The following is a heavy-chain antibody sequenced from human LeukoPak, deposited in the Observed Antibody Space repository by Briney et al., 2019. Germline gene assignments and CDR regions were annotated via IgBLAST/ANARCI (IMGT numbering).Heavy chain of an antibody. CDR3: ACCSSTSCYTDNWFDP. CDR1: GYTFASHG. V-gene: IGHV1-18*01. J-gene: IGHJ5*02. Sequence: GASVKVSCKASGYTFASHGISWVRQAPGQGLEWMGWFNGYNGNTNYAQSFQGRVTMTTDTSTSTAYMELSSLRSEDTAVYYCACCSSTSCYTDNWFDPWGQGTLVTVSS. CDR2: FNGYNGNT. D-gene: IGHD2-2*02.